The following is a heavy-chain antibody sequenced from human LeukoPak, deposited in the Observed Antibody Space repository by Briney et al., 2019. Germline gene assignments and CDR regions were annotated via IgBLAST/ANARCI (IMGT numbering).Heavy chain of an antibody. CDR1: GYTFTSYY. D-gene: IGHD6-6*01. J-gene: IGHJ4*02. CDR2: INPSGGST. CDR3: AREEVMGQLDVDY. Sequence: ASVKVSCKASGYTFTSYYMHWERQSPGQGLEWMGIINPSGGSTSYAQKFQGRVNMTRDTSTSTVYMELSSLRSEDTAVYYCAREEVMGQLDVDYWGQGTLVTVSS. V-gene: IGHV1-46*03.